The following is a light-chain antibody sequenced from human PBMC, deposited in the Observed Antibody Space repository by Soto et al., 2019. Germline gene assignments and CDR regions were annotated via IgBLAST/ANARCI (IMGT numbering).Light chain of an antibody. Sequence: QAVLTQPPSVSGAPGQTVTISCTGSSSNIGAGFDVHWYQQLPGTAPKVLIYDNSNRPSGVPDRFSGSKSGTSASLAITGFQAEDEADDYCQSYDSRLSNSGCVFGTGTKLTVL. V-gene: IGLV1-40*01. CDR1: SSNIGAGFD. CDR3: QSYDSRLSNSGCV. J-gene: IGLJ1*01. CDR2: DNS.